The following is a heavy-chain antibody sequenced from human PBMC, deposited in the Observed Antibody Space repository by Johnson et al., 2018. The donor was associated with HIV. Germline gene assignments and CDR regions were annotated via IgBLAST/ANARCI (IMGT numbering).Heavy chain of an antibody. CDR2: IKSKTHGETT. D-gene: IGHD1-26*01. CDR3: TTDQVDSGSYYNAFHI. J-gene: IGHJ3*02. Sequence: VQLVESGGGVVQPGGSLRLSCAASGFTFSNYGMHWVRQAPGKGLEWVGRIKSKTHGETTDYAAPVKGRFSISRDDSKNTLYLQMNSLKSEDTAVYYCTTDQVDSGSYYNAFHIWGQGTTVTVSS. CDR1: GFTFSNYG. V-gene: IGHV3-15*01.